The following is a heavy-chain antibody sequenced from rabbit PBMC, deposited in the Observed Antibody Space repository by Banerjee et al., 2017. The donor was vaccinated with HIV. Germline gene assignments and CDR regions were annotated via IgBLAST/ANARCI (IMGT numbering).Heavy chain of an antibody. J-gene: IGHJ4*01. CDR1: GFSLSSYA. CDR2: INTISGDT. CDR3: ARDLAAVTGWNFGL. Sequence: QEQLEESGGDLVKPEGSLTLTCTASGFSLSSYAVYWVRQAPGKGLEWIACINTISGDTVYATWAKGRFTISKASWTTVTLQMTSLTAADTASYFCARDLAAVTGWNFGLWGPGTLVTVS. D-gene: IGHD7-1*01. V-gene: IGHV1S45*01.